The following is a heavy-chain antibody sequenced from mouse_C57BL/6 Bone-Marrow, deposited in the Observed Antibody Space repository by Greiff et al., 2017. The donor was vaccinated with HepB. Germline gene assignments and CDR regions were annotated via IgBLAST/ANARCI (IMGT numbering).Heavy chain of an antibody. J-gene: IGHJ3*01. CDR2: ILPGSGST. CDR3: ARGCYDYDEEAGGFAY. CDR1: GYTFTGYW. D-gene: IGHD2-4*01. V-gene: IGHV1-9*01. Sequence: QVQLQQSGAELMKPGASVKLSCKATGYTFTGYWIEWVKQRPGHGLEWIGEILPGSGSTNYNEKFKGKATFTADTSSNTAYMQLSSLTTEDSAIYYCARGCYDYDEEAGGFAYWGQGTLVTVSA.